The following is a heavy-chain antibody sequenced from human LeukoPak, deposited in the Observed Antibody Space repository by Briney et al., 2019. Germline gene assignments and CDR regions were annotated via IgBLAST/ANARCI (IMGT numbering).Heavy chain of an antibody. Sequence: GGSLRLSCAASGLTVSSNYMSWVRQAPGKGLEWVSVIYGGGSTYYADSVKGRFTISRDNAKNSLYLQMNSLRAEDTAVYYCARDHDYDYVWGSYHDYWGQGTLVTVSS. CDR2: IYGGGST. V-gene: IGHV3-53*01. CDR3: ARDHDYDYVWGSYHDY. CDR1: GLTVSSNY. D-gene: IGHD3-16*02. J-gene: IGHJ4*02.